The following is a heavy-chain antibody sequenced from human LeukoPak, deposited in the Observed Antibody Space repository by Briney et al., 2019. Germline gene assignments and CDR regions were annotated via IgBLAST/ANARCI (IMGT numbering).Heavy chain of an antibody. CDR2: ISSTRIYI. CDR3: ARATVDWAFDI. J-gene: IGHJ3*02. D-gene: IGHD5-12*01. V-gene: IGHV3-21*01. CDR1: GFTFSTYS. Sequence: SPGGSLRLSCAASGFTFSTYSMNWVRQAPGKGLEWVSSISSTRIYIYYADSVRGRFTISRDNAKNSLYLQMNSLRAEDTAVYYCARATVDWAFDIWGQGTMVTVSS.